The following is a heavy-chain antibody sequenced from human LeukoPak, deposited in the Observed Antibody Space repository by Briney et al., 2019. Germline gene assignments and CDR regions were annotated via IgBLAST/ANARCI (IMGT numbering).Heavy chain of an antibody. D-gene: IGHD6-13*01. J-gene: IGHJ5*02. CDR3: ARVSRAAAGIMA. CDR2: INHSGST. V-gene: IGHV4-34*01. CDR1: GFIFSSYA. Sequence: GSLRLSCAASGFIFSSYAMSWIRQPPGKGLEWIGEINHSGSTNYNPSLKSRVTISVDTSKNQFSLKLSSVTAADTAVYYCARVSRAAAGIMAWGQGTLVTVSS.